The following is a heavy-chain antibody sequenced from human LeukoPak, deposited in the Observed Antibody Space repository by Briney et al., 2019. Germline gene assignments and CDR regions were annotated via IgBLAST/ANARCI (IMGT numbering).Heavy chain of an antibody. J-gene: IGHJ4*02. CDR1: GFTFSSYW. CDR3: AKVSSSGRSYYFDY. D-gene: IGHD6-13*01. V-gene: IGHV3-7*01. CDR2: IKQDGSEK. Sequence: PGGSLRLSCAASGFTFSSYWMSWVRQAPGKGLEWVANIKQDGSEKYYVDSVKGRFTISRDNAKNALYLQMNSLRAEDTAVYYCAKVSSSGRSYYFDYWGQGTLVTVSS.